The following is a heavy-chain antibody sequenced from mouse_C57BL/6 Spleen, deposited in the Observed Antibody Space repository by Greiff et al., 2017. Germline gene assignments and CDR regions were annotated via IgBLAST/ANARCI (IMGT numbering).Heavy chain of an antibody. CDR2: IYPGDGDT. CDR1: GYAFSSYW. V-gene: IGHV1-80*01. Sequence: QVQLQQSGAELVKPGASVKISCKASGYAFSSYWMNWVKKRPGKGLEWIGQIYPGDGDTNYNGKFKGKATLTADKSSSTAYMQLSSLTSEDSAVYFCARAGYSNYVLFAYWGQGTLVTVSA. CDR3: ARAGYSNYVLFAY. J-gene: IGHJ3*01. D-gene: IGHD2-5*01.